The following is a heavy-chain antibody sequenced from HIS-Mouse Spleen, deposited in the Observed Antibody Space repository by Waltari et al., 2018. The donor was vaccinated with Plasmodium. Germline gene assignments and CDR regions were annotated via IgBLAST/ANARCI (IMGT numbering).Heavy chain of an antibody. Sequence: QVQLVESGGGVVQPGRSLRLSCAASGFTFSSYGMHWVRQAPGKGLDWVAVISNDGSNKYYADSVKGRFTISRDNSKNTLYLQMNSLRAEDTAVYYCAKILSYSSSPEDYWGQGTLVTVSS. CDR3: AKILSYSSSPEDY. CDR1: GFTFSSYG. CDR2: ISNDGSNK. V-gene: IGHV3-30*18. J-gene: IGHJ4*02. D-gene: IGHD6-6*01.